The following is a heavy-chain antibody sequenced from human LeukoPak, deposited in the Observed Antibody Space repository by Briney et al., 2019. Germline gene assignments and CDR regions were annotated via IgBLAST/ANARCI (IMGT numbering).Heavy chain of an antibody. J-gene: IGHJ4*02. CDR2: ISYDGSNK. Sequence: PGRSLRLSCAASGFTFSSYAMHWVRQAPGKGLEWVAVISYDGSNKYYADSVKGRFTISRDNSKNTLYLQMSSLRAEDTAVYYCARGSVIDWIVVVPAALDYWGQGTLVTVSS. CDR3: ARGSVIDWIVVVPAALDY. D-gene: IGHD2-2*01. CDR1: GFTFSSYA. V-gene: IGHV3-30*04.